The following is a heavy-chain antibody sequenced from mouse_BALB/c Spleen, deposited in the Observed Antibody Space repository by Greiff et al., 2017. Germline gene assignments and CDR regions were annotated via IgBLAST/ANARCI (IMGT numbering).Heavy chain of an antibody. CDR3: ARRRSPYDYVDY. J-gene: IGHJ2*01. Sequence: EVKLVESGGGLVKPGGSLKLSCAASGFTFSSYAMSWVRQTPEKRLEWVASISSGGSTYYPDSVKGRFTISRDNARNILYLQMSSLRSEDTAMYYCARRRSPYDYVDYWGQGTTLTVSS. CDR2: ISSGGST. V-gene: IGHV5-6-5*01. D-gene: IGHD2-4*01. CDR1: GFTFSSYA.